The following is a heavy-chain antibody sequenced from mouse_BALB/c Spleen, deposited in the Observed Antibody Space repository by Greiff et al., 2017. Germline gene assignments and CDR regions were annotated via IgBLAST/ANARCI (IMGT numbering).Heavy chain of an antibody. Sequence: VQLQQSGPSLVQPSQSLSLTCTVSGFTLTSYGVHWVRQSPGKGLEWLGVIWRGGSTDYNAAFMSRLSITKDNSKSQVFFKMNSLQADDTAIYYCATAIYYGNHWYFDVWGAGTTVTVSS. J-gene: IGHJ1*01. D-gene: IGHD2-1*01. CDR3: ATAIYYGNHWYFDV. CDR1: GFTLTSYG. CDR2: IWRGGST. V-gene: IGHV2-5-1*01.